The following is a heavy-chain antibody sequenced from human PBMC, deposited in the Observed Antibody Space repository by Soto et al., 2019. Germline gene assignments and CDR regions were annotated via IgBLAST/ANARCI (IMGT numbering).Heavy chain of an antibody. CDR3: AAQPGGGGY. D-gene: IGHD2-2*01. J-gene: IGHJ4*02. Sequence: EVQLVESGGGLIQPGGSLRLSCAVSGFTVSNNYMSWVRQAPGKGLEGVSVIYSGGYTAYGDSVKGRFTISRDNSKNPLFLKMNTLGAEDAAVFFGAAQPGGGGYWGQGTLVTVSS. CDR1: GFTVSNNY. CDR2: IYSGGYT. V-gene: IGHV3-53*01.